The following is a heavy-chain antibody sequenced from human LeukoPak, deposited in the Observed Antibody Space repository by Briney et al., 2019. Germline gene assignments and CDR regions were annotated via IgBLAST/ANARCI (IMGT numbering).Heavy chain of an antibody. D-gene: IGHD3-22*01. J-gene: IGHJ4*02. CDR2: IWYDGSNK. CDR1: GFTFSSYG. CDR3: AKDSTHYYDGSGYFSPNYYFDY. V-gene: IGHV3-33*06. Sequence: PGGSLRLSCAASGFTFSSYGIHWVRQAPGKGLEWVAVIWYDGSNKYYADSVKGRFTISRDNSKNTLYLQMNSLRAEDTAVYYCAKDSTHYYDGSGYFSPNYYFDYWGQGTLVTVSS.